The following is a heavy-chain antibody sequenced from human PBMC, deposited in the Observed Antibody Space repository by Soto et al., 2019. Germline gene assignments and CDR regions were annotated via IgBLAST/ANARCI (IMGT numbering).Heavy chain of an antibody. CDR2: ISYDGSNK. V-gene: IGHV3-30-3*01. J-gene: IGHJ5*02. CDR1: GFTFSSYA. D-gene: IGHD6-13*01. Sequence: GGSLRLSCAASGFTFSSYAMHWVRQAPGKGLEWVAVISYDGSNKYYADSVKGRFTISRDNSKNTLYLQMNSLRAEDTAVYYCARGAAGGRTYNWFDPWGQGTLVTVSS. CDR3: ARGAAGGRTYNWFDP.